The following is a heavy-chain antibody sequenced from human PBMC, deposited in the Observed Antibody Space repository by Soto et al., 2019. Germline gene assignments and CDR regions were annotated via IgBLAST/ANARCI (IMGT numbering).Heavy chain of an antibody. CDR2: IHYSGRT. D-gene: IGHD3-22*01. CDR3: ARYYFDSSGYSNWFDP. CDR1: GGSITSGAYY. Sequence: SETLSLTCAVSGGSITSGAYYWTWIRQHPGKGLEWIAYIHYSGRTYYNPSLKSRVTISVDTSNNQFSLKLSSVTAADTAVYYCARYYFDSSGYSNWFDPWGQGTLVTVSA. J-gene: IGHJ5*02. V-gene: IGHV4-31*11.